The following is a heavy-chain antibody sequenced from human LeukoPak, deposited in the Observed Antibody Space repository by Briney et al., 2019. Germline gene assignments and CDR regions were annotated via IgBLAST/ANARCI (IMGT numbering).Heavy chain of an antibody. Sequence: GASVKVSCKASGYSFSGYYMHWVRQAPGQGLEWMGWINPNSGGTNYAQKFQGRVTMTRDTSISTAYMELSRLRSDDTAVYYCARYHTYSGSSHFDYWGQGTLVTVSS. CDR2: INPNSGGT. V-gene: IGHV1-2*02. CDR1: GYSFSGYY. J-gene: IGHJ4*02. CDR3: ARYHTYSGSSHFDY. D-gene: IGHD1-26*01.